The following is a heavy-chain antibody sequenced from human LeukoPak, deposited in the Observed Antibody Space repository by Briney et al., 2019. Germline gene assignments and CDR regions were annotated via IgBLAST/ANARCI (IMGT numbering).Heavy chain of an antibody. CDR2: IYPGDSDT. V-gene: IGHV5-51*01. CDR3: ARRSIHCGGDCPDDGFDI. J-gene: IGHJ3*02. CDR1: GYSFTTYW. Sequence: GESLKISCQGSGYSFTTYWIGWVRLMPGKGLEWMGIIYPGDSDTRDSPSFQGQVTISADKSISTAYLQWSSLKASDTAMYYCARRSIHCGGDCPDDGFDIWGQGTMVTVSS. D-gene: IGHD2-21*02.